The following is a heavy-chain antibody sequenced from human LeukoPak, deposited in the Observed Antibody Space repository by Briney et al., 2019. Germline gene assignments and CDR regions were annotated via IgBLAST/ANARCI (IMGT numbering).Heavy chain of an antibody. V-gene: IGHV1-2*02. D-gene: IGHD4-11*01. CDR3: ASTVTGAQGYYYYYMDV. CDR2: INPNSGGT. J-gene: IGHJ6*03. CDR1: GYTFTGYY. Sequence: ASVKVSCKASGYTFTGYYMHWVRQAPGQGLEWMGWINPNSGGTNYAQKFQGRVTMIRDTSISTAYMELSRLRSDDTAVYYCASTVTGAQGYYYYYMDVWGKGTTVTVSS.